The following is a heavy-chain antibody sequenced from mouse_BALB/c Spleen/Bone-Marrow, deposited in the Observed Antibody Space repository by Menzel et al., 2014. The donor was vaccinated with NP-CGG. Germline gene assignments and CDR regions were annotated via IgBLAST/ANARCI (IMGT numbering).Heavy chain of an antibody. CDR2: ISSGSTVI. Sequence: EVKVVESGGGLVQPGGSRKLSCAASGFTFSSFGMHWVRQAPEKGLEWVAYISSGSTVIFYADTVKGRFTLSRDNPKNTLFLQMTSLRSEDTAMYYCARGGNWDDFDVWGAGTTVTVSS. D-gene: IGHD4-1*01. V-gene: IGHV5-17*02. CDR1: GFTFSSFG. CDR3: ARGGNWDDFDV. J-gene: IGHJ1*01.